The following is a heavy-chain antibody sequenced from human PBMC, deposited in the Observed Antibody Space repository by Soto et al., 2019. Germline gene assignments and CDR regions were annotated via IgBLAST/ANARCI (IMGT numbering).Heavy chain of an antibody. D-gene: IGHD6-6*01. J-gene: IGHJ3*02. CDR2: IYYSGST. Sequence: SETLSLTCTVSGGSISSYYWSWIRQPPGKGLEWIGYIYYSGSTNYNPSLKSRVTISVDTSKNQFSLKLSSVTAADTAVYYCAKIAARNDAFDIWGQGTMVTVSS. CDR3: AKIAARNDAFDI. CDR1: GGSISSYY. V-gene: IGHV4-59*01.